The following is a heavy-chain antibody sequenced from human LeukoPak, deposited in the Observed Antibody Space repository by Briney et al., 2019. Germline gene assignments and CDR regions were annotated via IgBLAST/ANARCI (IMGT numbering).Heavy chain of an antibody. CDR2: IYSGGST. CDR1: GFTVSSNY. D-gene: IGHD3-10*01. J-gene: IGHJ3*02. V-gene: IGHV3-53*01. Sequence: GGSLRLSCAASGFTVSSNYMSWVRQAPGKGLEWVSVIYSGGSTYYADSVKGRFTISRDNSKNTLYLQMNSLRAEDTAVYYCARVRSITMVRGARPGAFDIWGQGTMATVSS. CDR3: ARVRSITMVRGARPGAFDI.